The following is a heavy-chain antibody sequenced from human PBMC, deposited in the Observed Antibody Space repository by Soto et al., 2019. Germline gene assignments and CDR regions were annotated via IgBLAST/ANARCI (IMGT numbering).Heavy chain of an antibody. CDR2: ISGSGGST. CDR3: AKDIVEMATIADYYYGMDV. J-gene: IGHJ6*02. D-gene: IGHD5-12*01. Sequence: GGSLRLSCAASGFTFSSYAMSWVRQAPGKGLEWVSAISGSGGSTYYADSVKGRFTISRDNSKNTLYLQMNSLRAEDTAVYYCAKDIVEMATIADYYYGMDVWGQGTTVTVSS. V-gene: IGHV3-23*01. CDR1: GFTFSSYA.